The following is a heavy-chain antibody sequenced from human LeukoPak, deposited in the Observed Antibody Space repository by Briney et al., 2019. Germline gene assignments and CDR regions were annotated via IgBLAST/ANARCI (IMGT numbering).Heavy chain of an antibody. CDR3: ARRGRSHY. CDR1: GGSISSSSYY. V-gene: IGHV4-39*01. J-gene: IGHJ4*02. D-gene: IGHD3-10*01. CDR2: IYYSGST. Sequence: PSETLSLTCTVSGGSISSSSYYWGWIRQPPGKGLEWIGSIYYSGSTYYNPSLKSRVTISVDTSKNQFSLKLSSVTAADTAVYYCARRGRSHYWGQGTLVTVSS.